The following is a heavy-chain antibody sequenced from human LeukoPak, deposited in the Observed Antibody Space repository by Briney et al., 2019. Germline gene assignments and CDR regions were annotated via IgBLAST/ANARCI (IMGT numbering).Heavy chain of an antibody. Sequence: ASVKVSCKASGGTFSSYAISWVRQAPGRGLEWMGGIIPIFGTANYAQKFQGRVTITADESTSTAYMELSSLRSEDTAVNYCASALDCSSTSCSGRVAFDIWGQGTMVTVSS. D-gene: IGHD2-2*01. CDR3: ASALDCSSTSCSGRVAFDI. J-gene: IGHJ3*02. CDR2: IIPIFGTA. V-gene: IGHV1-69*01. CDR1: GGTFSSYA.